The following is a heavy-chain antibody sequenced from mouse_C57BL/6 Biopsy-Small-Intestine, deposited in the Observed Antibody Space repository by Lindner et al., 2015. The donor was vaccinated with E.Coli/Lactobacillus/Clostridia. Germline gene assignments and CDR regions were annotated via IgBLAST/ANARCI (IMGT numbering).Heavy chain of an antibody. CDR2: IYLGDGNT. CDR1: GYTFSSSW. Sequence: VQLQESGPDLVKPGASVKISCKTSGYTFSSSWLNWVKQRPGKGLEWIGRIYLGDGNTNYNGKFKDKAKLTADKSSSTAYMQLSSLTSEDSAVYFCARDGYYAWYFDVWGTGTTVTVSS. CDR3: ARDGYYAWYFDV. J-gene: IGHJ1*03. D-gene: IGHD2-3*01. V-gene: IGHV1-82*01.